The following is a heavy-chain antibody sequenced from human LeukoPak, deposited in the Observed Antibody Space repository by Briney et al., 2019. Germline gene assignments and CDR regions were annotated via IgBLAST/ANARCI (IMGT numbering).Heavy chain of an antibody. J-gene: IGHJ4*02. Sequence: GGSLRLSCAASGFTFDDYGMSWVRQAPGKGLEWVSGITRTGGTTGYADSVKGRFTISRDNAKNSLYLQMNSLRAEDTALYYCARGRIIRGYFDYWGQGTLVTAPS. D-gene: IGHD2/OR15-2a*01. V-gene: IGHV3-20*04. CDR2: ITRTGGTT. CDR1: GFTFDDYG. CDR3: ARGRIIRGYFDY.